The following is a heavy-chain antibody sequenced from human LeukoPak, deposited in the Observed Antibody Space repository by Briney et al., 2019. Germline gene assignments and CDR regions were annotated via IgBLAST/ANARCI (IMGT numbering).Heavy chain of an antibody. D-gene: IGHD2-15*01. J-gene: IGHJ4*02. CDR1: GFTVSSNY. CDR2: IYSGGST. Sequence: PGGSLRLSRAASGFTVSSNYMSWVRQAPGKGLEWVSVIYSGGSTYYADSVKGRFTISRDNSKNTLYLQMNRLRAEDTAVYYCASRNPVGYCSGGSCGRGLTGYWSQGTLVTVSS. V-gene: IGHV3-53*01. CDR3: ASRNPVGYCSGGSCGRGLTGY.